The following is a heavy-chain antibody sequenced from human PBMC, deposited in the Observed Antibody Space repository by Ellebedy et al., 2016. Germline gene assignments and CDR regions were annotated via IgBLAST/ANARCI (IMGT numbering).Heavy chain of an antibody. V-gene: IGHV4-30-2*01. CDR2: IYHTGST. Sequence: SETLSLTXTVSGGSISSSSYYWGWIRQPPGKGLEWIGFIYHTGSTYYNPSLKSRVTISLDRSRNQFSLRLTSVTAADTAVYFCARLNYGGNSYYFDYWGQGTLVTVSS. D-gene: IGHD4-23*01. CDR3: ARLNYGGNSYYFDY. CDR1: GGSISSSSYY. J-gene: IGHJ4*02.